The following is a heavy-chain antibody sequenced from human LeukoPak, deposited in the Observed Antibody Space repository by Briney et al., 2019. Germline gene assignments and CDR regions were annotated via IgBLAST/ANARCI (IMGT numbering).Heavy chain of an antibody. D-gene: IGHD6-13*01. CDR3: ARDGDGSSWVYYYFDY. V-gene: IGHV3-30*04. CDR1: GFTFSSYA. CDR2: ISYDGSNK. Sequence: GRSLRLSCAASGFTFSSYAMRWVRQAPGKGLEWVAVISYDGSNKYYADSVKGRFTISRDNSKNTLYLQMNSLRAEDTAVYYCARDGDGSSWVYYYFDYWGQGTLVTVSS. J-gene: IGHJ4*02.